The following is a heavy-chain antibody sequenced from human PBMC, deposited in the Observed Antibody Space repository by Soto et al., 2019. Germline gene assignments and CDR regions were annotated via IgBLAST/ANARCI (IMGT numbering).Heavy chain of an antibody. CDR2: MNPNSGNT. V-gene: IGHV1-8*02. Sequence: AASVTVSCKASGGTFSSYTISWVRQAPGQGLEWMGWMNPNSGNTGYAQKFQGRVTMTRNTSISTAYMELSSLRSEDTAVYYCARGETAMVQKGYYYYYYYMDVWGKGTTVTVSS. J-gene: IGHJ6*03. CDR1: GGTFSSYT. CDR3: ARGETAMVQKGYYYYYYYMDV. D-gene: IGHD5-18*01.